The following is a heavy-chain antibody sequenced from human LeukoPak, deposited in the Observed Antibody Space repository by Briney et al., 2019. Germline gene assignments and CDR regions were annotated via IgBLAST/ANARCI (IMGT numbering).Heavy chain of an antibody. Sequence: PGGSLRLSCAASGFTVSSNYMSWFRQPPGKGLEGVSVIYSGGSTYYADSVKGRFTISRDNSKNTLYLQMNSLRAEDTAVYYCASPGVYYGSGSYYYWGQGTLVTVSS. CDR2: IYSGGST. CDR3: ASPGVYYGSGSYYY. D-gene: IGHD3-10*01. V-gene: IGHV3-53*01. CDR1: GFTVSSNY. J-gene: IGHJ4*02.